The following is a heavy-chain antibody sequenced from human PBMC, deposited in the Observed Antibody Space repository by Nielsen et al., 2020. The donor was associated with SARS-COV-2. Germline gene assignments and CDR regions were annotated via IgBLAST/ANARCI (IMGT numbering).Heavy chain of an antibody. J-gene: IGHJ6*03. CDR2: ISGSGGST. CDR1: GFTFSSYA. V-gene: IGHV3-23*01. D-gene: IGHD2-15*01. Sequence: GESLKISCAASGFTFSSYAMSWVRQAPGKGLEWVSAISGSGGSTYYADSVKGRFTISRDNSKNTLYLQMNSLRAEDTAVYYCAKESGCSGGSCFNYYYYYYMDVWGKGTMVTVSS. CDR3: AKESGCSGGSCFNYYYYYYMDV.